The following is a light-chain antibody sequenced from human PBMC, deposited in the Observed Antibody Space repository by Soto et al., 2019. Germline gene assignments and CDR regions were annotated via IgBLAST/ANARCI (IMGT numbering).Light chain of an antibody. V-gene: IGLV1-40*01. CDR2: DNN. CDR1: SSNIGAGYD. J-gene: IGLJ1*01. CDR3: QSYDSSLSGFYV. Sequence: QSVLTQPPSVSGAPGQRVTISCTGSSSNIGAGYDVHWYQQLPGTAPKHLLYDNNNRPSGVPDRFSGSKAGTSASLAITGLQAEDEADYYCQSYDSSLSGFYVFGTGTKLTVL.